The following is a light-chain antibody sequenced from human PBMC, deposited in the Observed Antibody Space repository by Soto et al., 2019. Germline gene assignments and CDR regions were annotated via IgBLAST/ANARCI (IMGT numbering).Light chain of an antibody. V-gene: IGKV3-11*01. CDR2: DAS. CDR3: QQGST. J-gene: IGKJ5*01. Sequence: EIVLTQSPATLSLSPGERATLSCRASQSVSSYLAWYQQKPGQAPRLLIYDASNRATGIPAKFSGSGSGTAFTLTISSRDPEDSAVYYCQQGSTFGQGTRLEIK. CDR1: QSVSSY.